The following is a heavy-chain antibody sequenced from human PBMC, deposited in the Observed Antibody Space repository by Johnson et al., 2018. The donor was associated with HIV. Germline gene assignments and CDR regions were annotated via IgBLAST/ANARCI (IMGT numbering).Heavy chain of an antibody. CDR2: IYSGGST. V-gene: IGHV3-66*01. CDR3: RSSSSSSPGAFDI. CDR1: GFTVSSNY. D-gene: IGHD6-6*01. J-gene: IGHJ3*02. Sequence: VQLVESGGGVVQPGGSLRLSCAASGFTVSSNYMSWVRQAPGKGLEWVSVIYSGGSTYYADSVKGRFTISRDNSKNTLYLQMNNLRAEDTAVYYCRSSSSSSPGAFDIWGQGTMVTVSS.